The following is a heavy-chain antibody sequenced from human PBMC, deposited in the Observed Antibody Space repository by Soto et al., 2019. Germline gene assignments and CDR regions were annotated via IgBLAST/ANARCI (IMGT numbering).Heavy chain of an antibody. D-gene: IGHD2-2*01. Sequence: QVQLVQSGAEVKKPGASVKLSCKTSGYTFSNYYINWVRQAPGQGLQWMGRINPSGGSTSYAQKFQGRVTMTRVTYTSTVYMDLSSLSSEETAVYYCARSQEVVVVPAAPIDYWGQGTLVTVSS. CDR1: GYTFSNYY. CDR3: ARSQEVVVVPAAPIDY. CDR2: INPSGGST. J-gene: IGHJ4*02. V-gene: IGHV1-46*01.